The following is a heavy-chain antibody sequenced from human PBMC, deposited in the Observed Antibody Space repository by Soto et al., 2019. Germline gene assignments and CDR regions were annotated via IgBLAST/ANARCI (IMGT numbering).Heavy chain of an antibody. CDR3: ASHYGSGSYTYYGMDV. J-gene: IGHJ6*02. CDR2: ISYDGSNK. D-gene: IGHD3-10*01. V-gene: IGHV3-30-3*01. CDR1: GFTFSSYA. Sequence: GGSLRLSCAASGFTFSSYAMHWVRQAPGKGLEWVAVISYDGSNKYYADSVKGRFTISRDNSKNTLYLQMNSLRAEDTAVYYCASHYGSGSYTYYGMDVWGQGTTVTVSS.